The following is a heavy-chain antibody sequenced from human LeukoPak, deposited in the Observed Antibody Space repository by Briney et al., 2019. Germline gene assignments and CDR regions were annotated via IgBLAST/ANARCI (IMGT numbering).Heavy chain of an antibody. CDR2: TSYDGSNK. CDR1: GFTFSSYG. J-gene: IGHJ4*02. D-gene: IGHD2-15*01. CDR3: AKDSVVVAAILWVFDY. Sequence: SGRSLRLSCAASGFTFSSYGMHWVRQAPGKGLEWVAVTSYDGSNKYYADSVKGRFTISRDNSKNTLYLQMNSLRAEDTAVYYCAKDSVVVAAILWVFDYWGQGTLVTVSS. V-gene: IGHV3-30*18.